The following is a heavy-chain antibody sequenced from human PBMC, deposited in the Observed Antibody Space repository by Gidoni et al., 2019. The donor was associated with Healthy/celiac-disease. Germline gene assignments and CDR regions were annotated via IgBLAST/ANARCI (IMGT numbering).Heavy chain of an antibody. CDR3: ARHIAVAGIWSAFDI. Sequence: EVQLVQSGAEVKKPGESLKISCTGSGYSFTSYWIGWVRQMPGKGLEWMGIIYPGDYDTRYSPSFQGQVTISADKYISTAYLQWSSLKASDTAMYYCARHIAVAGIWSAFDIWGQGTMVTVSS. CDR2: IYPGDYDT. CDR1: GYSFTSYW. V-gene: IGHV5-51*01. D-gene: IGHD6-19*01. J-gene: IGHJ3*02.